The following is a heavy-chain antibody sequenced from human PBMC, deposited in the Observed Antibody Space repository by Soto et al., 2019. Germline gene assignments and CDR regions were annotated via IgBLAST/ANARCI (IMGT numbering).Heavy chain of an antibody. V-gene: IGHV4-34*01. D-gene: IGHD3-22*01. CDR3: ARASWGKIVVVTSYRRYGMDV. CDR2: IDHSGST. J-gene: IGHJ6*02. Sequence: QVQLQQWGAGLLKPSETLSLTCAVYGGSFSGYYWSWIRQPPGKGLEWIGEIDHSGSTNYNPSLKSRVTISVDTAKNQFSLKLSSVTAADTAVYYCARASWGKIVVVTSYRRYGMDVWGQGTTVTVSS. CDR1: GGSFSGYY.